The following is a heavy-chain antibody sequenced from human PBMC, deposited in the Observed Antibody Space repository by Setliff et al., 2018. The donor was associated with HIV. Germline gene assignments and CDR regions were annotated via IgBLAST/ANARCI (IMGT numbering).Heavy chain of an antibody. Sequence: KPSETLSLTCAVYGGSFSGYYWNWIRQPPGKGLEWIGEINHSGSTNYNPSLKSRVTISVDTSKNQFSLNLSSVTAADTAVYYCARGWGSSWYGFDYWGQGTLVTVSS. V-gene: IGHV4-34*01. CDR2: INHSGST. J-gene: IGHJ4*02. CDR3: ARGWGSSWYGFDY. D-gene: IGHD6-13*01. CDR1: GGSFSGYY.